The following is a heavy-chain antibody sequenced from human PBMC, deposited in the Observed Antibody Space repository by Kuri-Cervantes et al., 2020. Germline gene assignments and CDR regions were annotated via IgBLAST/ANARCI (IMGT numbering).Heavy chain of an antibody. V-gene: IGHV3-30-3*01. CDR3: ARVSDIGINY. D-gene: IGHD2-15*01. Sequence: GGSLRLSCAASGFTFSSYAMHWVRQAPGKGLEWVAVISYDGSNKYYADSVKGRFTISRDNSKNTLYLQMNSLRAEDTAVYYCARVSDIGINYWGQGTLVTVYS. J-gene: IGHJ4*02. CDR2: ISYDGSNK. CDR1: GFTFSSYA.